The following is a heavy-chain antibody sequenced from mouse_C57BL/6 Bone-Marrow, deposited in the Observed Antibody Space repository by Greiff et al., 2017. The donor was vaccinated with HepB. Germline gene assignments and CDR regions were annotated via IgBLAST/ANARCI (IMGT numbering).Heavy chain of an antibody. CDR2: ISSGGSYT. CDR1: GFTFSSYG. Sequence: DVKLVESGGDLVKPGGSLKLSCAASGFTFSSYGMSWVRQTPDKRLEWVATISSGGSYTYYPDSVKGRFTISRDNAKNTLYLQMSSLKSEDTAVYYCARRGYDYWFAYWGQGTLVTVSA. D-gene: IGHD2-2*01. CDR3: ARRGYDYWFAY. V-gene: IGHV5-6*02. J-gene: IGHJ3*01.